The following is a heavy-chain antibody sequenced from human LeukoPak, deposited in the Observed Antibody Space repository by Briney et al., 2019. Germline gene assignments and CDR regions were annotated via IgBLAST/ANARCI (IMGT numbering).Heavy chain of an antibody. V-gene: IGHV3-30*02. Sequence: PGGSLRLSCAASGFTFSSYAMSWVRQAPGKGLEWVAFIRYDGSNKYYADSVKGRFTISRDTSKNTLYLQMNSLRAEDTAVYYCAKVPYYDSSGYYDYWGQGTLVTVSS. D-gene: IGHD3-22*01. CDR2: IRYDGSNK. CDR3: AKVPYYDSSGYYDY. J-gene: IGHJ4*02. CDR1: GFTFSSYA.